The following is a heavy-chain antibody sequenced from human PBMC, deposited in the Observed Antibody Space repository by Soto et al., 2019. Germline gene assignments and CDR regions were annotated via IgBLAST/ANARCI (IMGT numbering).Heavy chain of an antibody. Sequence: PSETLSLTCAVYGGSFSGYYWSWIRQSPGKGLEWIGEITDRGSTNYNPSLKRRVTISVDTSKNQFSLKMTSVTAADTAVYYCARGVVRRVIIQYTGMFDYSRLGTSVTVS. CDR1: GGSFSGYY. CDR3: ARGVVRRVIIQYTGMFDY. D-gene: IGHD3-10*01. CDR2: ITDRGST. V-gene: IGHV4-34*01. J-gene: IGHJ4*02.